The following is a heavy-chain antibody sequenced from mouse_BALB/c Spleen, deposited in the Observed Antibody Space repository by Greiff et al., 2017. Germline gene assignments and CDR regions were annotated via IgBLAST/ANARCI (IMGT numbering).Heavy chain of an antibody. V-gene: IGHV5-6-4*01. CDR2: ISSGGSYT. D-gene: IGHD2-2*01. J-gene: IGHJ1*01. CDR1: GFTFSSYT. Sequence: EVMLVESGGGLVKPGGSLKLSCAASGFTFSSYTMSWVRQTPEKRLEWVATISSGGSYTYYPDSVKGRFTISRDNAKNTLYLQMSSLKSEDTAMYYCTRDRGGYSWYFDVWGAGTTVTVSS. CDR3: TRDRGGYSWYFDV.